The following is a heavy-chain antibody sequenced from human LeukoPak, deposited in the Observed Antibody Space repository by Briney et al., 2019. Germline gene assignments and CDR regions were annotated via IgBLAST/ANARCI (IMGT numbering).Heavy chain of an antibody. J-gene: IGHJ6*02. CDR1: GFTFSSYG. CDR3: ARPLNYYYGMDV. CDR2: ISYDGSNK. V-gene: IGHV3-30*03. Sequence: GGSLRLSCAASGFTFSSYGMHWVRQAPGKGLEWVAVISYDGSNKYYADSVKGRFTISRDNSKNTLYLQMNSLRAEDTAVYYCARPLNYYYGMDVWGQGTTVTVSS.